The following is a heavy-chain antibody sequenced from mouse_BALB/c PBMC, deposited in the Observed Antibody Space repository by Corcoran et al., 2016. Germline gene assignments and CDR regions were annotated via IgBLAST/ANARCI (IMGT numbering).Heavy chain of an antibody. Sequence: QLQVSGPGLVKPSQSLFLACSITGFPITSGYYWIWIRQSPGKPLEWMGYITHSGETFYNPSLQSPISITRETSKNQFVLQLNSVTTEDTAMYYCAGDPDGYWYFDVWGAGTTVTVSS. D-gene: IGHD2-3*01. CDR2: ITHSGET. CDR1: GFPITSGYY. J-gene: IGHJ1*01. V-gene: IGHV12-3*02. CDR3: AGDPDGYWYFDV.